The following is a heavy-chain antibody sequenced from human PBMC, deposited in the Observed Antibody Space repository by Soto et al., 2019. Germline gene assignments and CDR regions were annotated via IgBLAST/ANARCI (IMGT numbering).Heavy chain of an antibody. CDR3: ARGTVLVVAANKYTDAFDF. CDR2: MYYSGST. J-gene: IGHJ3*01. Sequence: QVQLQESGPGLAKPSETPSLTCTVSGGSISSYYWNWIRQSPGKGLEWIGYMYYSGSTKYNPSLKSRVTISLETSKNQFSLNLRSVTAADTAVYYCARGTVLVVAANKYTDAFDFWGQGTMVTVSS. D-gene: IGHD2-15*01. CDR1: GGSISSYY. V-gene: IGHV4-59*01.